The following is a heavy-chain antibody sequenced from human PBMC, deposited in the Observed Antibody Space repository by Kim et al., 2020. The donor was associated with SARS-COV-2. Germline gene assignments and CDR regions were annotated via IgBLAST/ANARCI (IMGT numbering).Heavy chain of an antibody. CDR1: GFTFRTSW. D-gene: IGHD6-13*01. CDR3: ATSEPIIFGTLKFDP. J-gene: IGHJ5*02. V-gene: IGHV3-74*01. CDR2: VDPTGILT. Sequence: GGSLRLSCAASGFTFRTSWMHWVRQAPGKGLVWVSRVDPTGILTTYADSVKGRFTISRDNAKNTLSLQMNSLRVEDTAVYYCATSEPIIFGTLKFDPWGRGTLVTVSS.